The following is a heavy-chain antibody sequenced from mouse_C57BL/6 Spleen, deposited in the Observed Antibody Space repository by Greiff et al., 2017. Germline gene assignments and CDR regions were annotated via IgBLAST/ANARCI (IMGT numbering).Heavy chain of an antibody. CDR2: ISSGSSTI. D-gene: IGHD2-5*01. V-gene: IGHV5-17*01. CDR1: GFTFSDYG. Sequence: EVQLVESGGGLVKPGGSLKLSCAASGFTFSDYGMHWVRQAPEKGLEWVAYISSGSSTIYYADTVKGRFTISRDNAKNTLFLQMTSLRSEDTAMYYCARQGYSNSAWFAYWGQGTLVTVSA. J-gene: IGHJ3*01. CDR3: ARQGYSNSAWFAY.